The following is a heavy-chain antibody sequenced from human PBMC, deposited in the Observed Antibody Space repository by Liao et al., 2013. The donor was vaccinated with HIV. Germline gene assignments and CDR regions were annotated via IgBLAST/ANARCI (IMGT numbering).Heavy chain of an antibody. CDR3: ARVLIGRYSDSSGYLGAFDI. CDR2: IYTSGST. CDR1: GGSISSYY. Sequence: QVQLQESGPGLVKPSETLSLTCTVSGGSISSYYWSWIRQSAGKGLEWIGRIYTSGSTNYNPSLKSRVTMSIDTSKNQFSLKLTSVTAADTAVYYCARVLIGRYSDSSGYLGAFDIWGQGTLVTVSS. J-gene: IGHJ3*02. D-gene: IGHD3-22*01. V-gene: IGHV4-4*07.